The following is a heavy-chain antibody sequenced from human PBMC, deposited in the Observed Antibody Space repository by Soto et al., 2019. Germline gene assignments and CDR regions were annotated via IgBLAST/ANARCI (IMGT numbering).Heavy chain of an antibody. D-gene: IGHD6-13*01. CDR1: GGSISSGGYY. V-gene: IGHV4-31*03. CDR3: ARDREIAAAGVGRFDP. CDR2: IYYSGST. J-gene: IGHJ5*02. Sequence: SETLSLTCTVSGGSISSGGYYWSWIRQHPGKGLEWIGYIYYSGSTYYNPSLKSRVTISVDTSKNQFSLKLSSVTAADTAVYYCARDREIAAAGVGRFDPWGQGTLVTVSS.